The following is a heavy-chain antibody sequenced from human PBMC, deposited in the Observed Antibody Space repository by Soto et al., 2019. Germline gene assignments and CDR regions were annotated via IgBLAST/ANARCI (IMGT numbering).Heavy chain of an antibody. CDR3: ARDKLRVRDTLPGYCSGGSCPDAFDI. V-gene: IGHV1-18*01. CDR1: GYTFTSYG. CDR2: ISAYNGNT. Sequence: ASVKVSCKASGYTFTSYGISWVRQAPGQGLEWMGWISAYNGNTNYAQKLQGRVTMTTDTSTSTAYMELRSLRSDDTAVYYCARDKLRVRDTLPGYCSGGSCPDAFDIWGQGTMVTVSS. D-gene: IGHD2-15*01. J-gene: IGHJ3*02.